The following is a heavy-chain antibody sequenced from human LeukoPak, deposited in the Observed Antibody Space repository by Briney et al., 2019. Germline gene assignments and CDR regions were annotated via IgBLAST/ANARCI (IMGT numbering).Heavy chain of an antibody. D-gene: IGHD6-13*01. CDR1: GFAVTSTS. CDR3: ARAAGSSWFAY. CDR2: IYGDTTT. J-gene: IGHJ4*02. Sequence: GGSLRLSCAASGFAVTSTSMSWIRQAPGKGLGWVSIIYGDTTTYYADSVKGRFTIFRDNSRNTLYLQMNSLRAEDTAVYYCARAAGSSWFAYWGQGTLVTVSS. V-gene: IGHV3-66*01.